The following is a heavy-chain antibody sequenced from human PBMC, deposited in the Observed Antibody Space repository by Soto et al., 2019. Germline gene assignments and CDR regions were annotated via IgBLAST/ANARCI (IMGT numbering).Heavy chain of an antibody. CDR2: ISGSGGNT. D-gene: IGHD5-12*01. CDR1: GFSFDTYA. Sequence: EAQLLESGGGLVQPGGSLRVSCAASGFSFDTYAMSWVRQAPGKGLEWVSTISGSGGNTYYADSVKGRFTISRDNSKNILYLQMTSLRAGDTALYYCAKLGMTTINRDYWGQGTQVTVSS. J-gene: IGHJ4*02. CDR3: AKLGMTTINRDY. V-gene: IGHV3-23*01.